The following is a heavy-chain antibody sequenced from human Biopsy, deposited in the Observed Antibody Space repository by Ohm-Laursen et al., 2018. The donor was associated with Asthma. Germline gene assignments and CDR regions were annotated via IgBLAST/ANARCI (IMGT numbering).Heavy chain of an antibody. CDR2: ISFDGSTK. CDR3: AREGVAGTHIED. Sequence: SLRLSCTASGLTFRNYGMHWVRQAPGKGLEWVALISFDGSTKYFADSVKGRFTISRDNSKNTQSLQMNSLTAEDTAVYYCAREGVAGTHIEDWGQGTLVTVSS. V-gene: IGHV3-30*03. J-gene: IGHJ4*02. CDR1: GLTFRNYG. D-gene: IGHD6-19*01.